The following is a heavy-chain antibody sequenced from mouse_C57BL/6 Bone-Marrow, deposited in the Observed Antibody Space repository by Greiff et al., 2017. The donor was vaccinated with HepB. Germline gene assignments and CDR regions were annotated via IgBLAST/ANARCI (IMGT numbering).Heavy chain of an antibody. J-gene: IGHJ3*01. CDR1: GYTFTSYW. CDR3: AKWFGY. Sequence: VQLQQSGAELVKPGASVKVSCKASGYTFTSYWMRWVKQRPGQGLEWIGRINPSDSDTNYNQKFKGKATLTVDKSSSTAYMQLSRLTSEDSAVYYCAKWFGYCGQGTQVTVSA. V-gene: IGHV1-74*01. CDR2: INPSDSDT.